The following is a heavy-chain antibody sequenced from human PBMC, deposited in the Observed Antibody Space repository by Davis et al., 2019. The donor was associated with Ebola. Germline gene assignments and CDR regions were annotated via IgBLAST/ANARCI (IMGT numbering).Heavy chain of an antibody. Sequence: HSQTHSLPCAISGDSLPSGGRNWTRQSPSRGLEWLGRTYYSSSKWYKDYAVSVKSRISINPDTSKNQFSLQLNSVTPEDTALYYCTRGWLRGGMDVWGEGTTVTV. V-gene: IGHV6-1*01. D-gene: IGHD5-18*01. CDR2: TYYSSSKWYK. CDR3: TRGWLRGGMDV. CDR1: GDSLPSGG. J-gene: IGHJ6*02.